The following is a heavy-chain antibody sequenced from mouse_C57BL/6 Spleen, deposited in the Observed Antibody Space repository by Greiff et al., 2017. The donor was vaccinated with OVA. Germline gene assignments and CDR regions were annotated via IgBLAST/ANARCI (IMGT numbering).Heavy chain of an antibody. V-gene: IGHV2-6*01. CDR1: GFSLTSYG. J-gene: IGHJ3*01. Sequence: QVQLKESGPGLVAPSQSLSITCTVSGFSLTSYGVDWVRQSPGKGLEWLGVIWGVGSTKYNSALKSRLSISKVNSKSQVFLKMNSLQTDDTAMYYCALGDYGSSWFAYWGQGTLVTVSA. CDR3: ALGDYGSSWFAY. D-gene: IGHD1-1*01. CDR2: IWGVGST.